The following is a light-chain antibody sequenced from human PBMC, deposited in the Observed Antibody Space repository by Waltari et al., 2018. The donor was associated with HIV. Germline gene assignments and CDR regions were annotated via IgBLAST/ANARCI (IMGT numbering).Light chain of an antibody. J-gene: IGKJ4*01. Sequence: DTVMTQYPATSSVSPVERATLSCRASQSVGSNLAWYQQKPGQAPRLLIYGASTRATGIPARFSGSGSGTEFTLTISSLQSEDFAVDYCQQYNNWPPLTFGGGTKVEIK. CDR2: GAS. V-gene: IGKV3-15*01. CDR1: QSVGSN. CDR3: QQYNNWPPLT.